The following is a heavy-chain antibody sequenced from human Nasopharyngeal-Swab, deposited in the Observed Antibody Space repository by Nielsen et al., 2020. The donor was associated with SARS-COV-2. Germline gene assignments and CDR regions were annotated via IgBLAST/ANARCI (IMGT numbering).Heavy chain of an antibody. J-gene: IGHJ5*02. D-gene: IGHD6-19*01. CDR1: GYTFTGYY. V-gene: IGHV1-2*06. Sequence: ASVKVSCKASGYTFTGYYMHWVRQAPGQGLEWMGRINPNSGGTNYAQKFQGRVTMTRDTSISTAYMELSRLRPDDTAVYYCARVLYSSGGWFDPWGQGTLVTVSS. CDR3: ARVLYSSGGWFDP. CDR2: INPNSGGT.